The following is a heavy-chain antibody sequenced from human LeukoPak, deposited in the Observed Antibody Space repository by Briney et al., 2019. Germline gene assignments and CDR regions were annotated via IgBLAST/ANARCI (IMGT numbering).Heavy chain of an antibody. CDR2: INARGDT. CDR1: GWSFNDYY. Sequence: SETLSLTCAVYGWSFNDYYWNWIRQPPGKGLEWIGEINARGDTNYNPSLKSRSTISLDTTKNQFSLKLSSVTAADTAVYYCAGTLVRGVFHYWGQGTLVTVSS. CDR3: AGTLVRGVFHY. D-gene: IGHD3-10*01. J-gene: IGHJ4*02. V-gene: IGHV4-34*10.